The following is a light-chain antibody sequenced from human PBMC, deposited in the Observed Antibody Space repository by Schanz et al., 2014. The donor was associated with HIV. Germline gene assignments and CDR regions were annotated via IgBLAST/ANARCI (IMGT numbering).Light chain of an antibody. CDR2: DAS. CDR3: QQPGRSLLFT. CDR1: QSVSTN. V-gene: IGKV3D-15*01. Sequence: EIVMTQSPATLSVSPGERATLSCRASQSVSTNLDWFQQKPGQAPRLLIYDASNRATGIPARFSGSGSGTDFTLTISKLEPEDFAVYYCQQPGRSLLFTFGQGTKLEIK. J-gene: IGKJ2*01.